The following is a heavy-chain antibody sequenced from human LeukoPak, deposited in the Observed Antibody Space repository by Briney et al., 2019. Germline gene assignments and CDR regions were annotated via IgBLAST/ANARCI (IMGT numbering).Heavy chain of an antibody. V-gene: IGHV3-23*01. Sequence: PGGSLRLSCAASGFTFSSYAMSWVRQAPGKGLEWVSAISGSGGSTYYADSVKGRFTISRDNSKNTLYLQMNSLRAEDTAVYYCAKDLQGPYSSSWYYFDYWGQGTLVTVSS. CDR2: ISGSGGST. D-gene: IGHD6-13*01. CDR1: GFTFSSYA. CDR3: AKDLQGPYSSSWYYFDY. J-gene: IGHJ4*02.